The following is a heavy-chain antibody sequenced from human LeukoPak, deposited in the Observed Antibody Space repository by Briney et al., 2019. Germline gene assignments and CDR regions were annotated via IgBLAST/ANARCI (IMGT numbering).Heavy chain of an antibody. CDR1: GFTFSSYT. CDR2: ISSNSNST. Sequence: GGSLRLSCVASGFTFSSYTMHWVRQAPGKGLEWVSHISSNSNSTYYADSVKGRFTISRDNARNSLYLQMSSLRVEDTAVYYCARAAGIAAPGTRFDYFDSWGQGTLVTVSS. V-gene: IGHV3-48*04. CDR3: ARAAGIAAPGTRFDYFDS. J-gene: IGHJ4*02. D-gene: IGHD6-25*01.